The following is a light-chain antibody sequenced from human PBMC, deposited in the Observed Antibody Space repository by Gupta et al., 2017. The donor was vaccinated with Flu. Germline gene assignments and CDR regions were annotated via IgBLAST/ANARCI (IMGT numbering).Light chain of an antibody. CDR3: QSYDRNNHLLV. Sequence: TISCARSSGSIANSYVQWYQQRPGSAPTTVIYEDRQVPSGVPDRFSGSIDSSSNSASLTISGLKTEDEADYYCQSYDRNNHLLVFGGGTKLTVL. J-gene: IGLJ3*02. CDR2: EDR. V-gene: IGLV6-57*03. CDR1: SGSIANSY.